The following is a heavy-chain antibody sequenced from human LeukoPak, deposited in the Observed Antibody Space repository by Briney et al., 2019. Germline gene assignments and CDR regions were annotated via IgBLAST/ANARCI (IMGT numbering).Heavy chain of an antibody. Sequence: GGSLRLSCAASGFTFSIYALSWVRQGTGKGLNWVSSTSSGGELKFYADSVKGRFTISRDNPKNTLYLQMNSLRAEDTAVYYCAKDRPNYYHDNGHYYRRGGDCWGQGTPVTVSS. CDR1: GFTFSIYA. D-gene: IGHD3-22*01. CDR2: TSSGGELK. J-gene: IGHJ4*02. V-gene: IGHV3-23*01. CDR3: AKDRPNYYHDNGHYYRRGGDC.